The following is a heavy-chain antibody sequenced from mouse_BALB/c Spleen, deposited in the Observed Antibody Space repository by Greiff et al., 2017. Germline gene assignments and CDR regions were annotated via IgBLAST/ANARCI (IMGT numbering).Heavy chain of an antibody. CDR2: INSNGGST. Sequence: EVNLVESGGGLVQPGGSLKLSCAASGFTFSSYGMSWVRQTPDKRLELVATINSNGGSTYYPDSVKGRFTISRDNAKNTLYLQMSSLKSEDTAMYYCARDRGFTYWYFDVWGAGTTVTVSS. J-gene: IGHJ1*01. V-gene: IGHV5-6-3*01. CDR3: ARDRGFTYWYFDV. CDR1: GFTFSSYG. D-gene: IGHD3-1*01.